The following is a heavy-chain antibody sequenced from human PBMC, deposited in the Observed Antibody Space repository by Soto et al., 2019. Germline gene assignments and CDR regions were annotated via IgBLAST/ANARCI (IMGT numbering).Heavy chain of an antibody. J-gene: IGHJ4*02. CDR2: ISYDSVGT. CDR1: GFPFSSYS. CDR3: AKDPSTGPADY. V-gene: IGHV3-23*01. Sequence: GASLRLSCVASGFPFSSYSMSWVRQTPGKGLEWVSTISYDSVGTHYADSVKGRFTISRDNSKDTVFLQMDGLRAEDTAVYYCAKDPSTGPADYWGQGTLVTVSS.